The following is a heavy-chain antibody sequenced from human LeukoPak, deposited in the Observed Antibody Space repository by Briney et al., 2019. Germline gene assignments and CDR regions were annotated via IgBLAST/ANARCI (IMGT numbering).Heavy chain of an antibody. Sequence: GSLRLSCAASRFTFSTYAMNWVRQAPGKGLEWVSAISDNGGGTFYIDSVKGRFTISRDNSKNMLYLQMNSLRADDTALYYCAKRSSMGAFDIWGQGTMVTVSS. CDR2: ISDNGGGT. D-gene: IGHD1-26*01. CDR1: RFTFSTYA. V-gene: IGHV3-23*01. J-gene: IGHJ3*02. CDR3: AKRSSMGAFDI.